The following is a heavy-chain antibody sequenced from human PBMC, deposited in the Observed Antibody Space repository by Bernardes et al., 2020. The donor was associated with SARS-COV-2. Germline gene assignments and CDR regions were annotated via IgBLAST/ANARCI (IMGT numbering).Heavy chain of an antibody. CDR1: GGSFSGYY. CDR2: INHSLST. V-gene: IGHV4-34*01. CDR3: ARGPRLFDY. Sequence: SETLSLTCAVYGGSFSGYYWSWIRQPPGKGLDWIGEINHSLSTNYNPSLKSRVTISVDTSKNQFSLKLSSVTAADTAVYYCARGPRLFDYWGQGTLVTVSS. J-gene: IGHJ4*02.